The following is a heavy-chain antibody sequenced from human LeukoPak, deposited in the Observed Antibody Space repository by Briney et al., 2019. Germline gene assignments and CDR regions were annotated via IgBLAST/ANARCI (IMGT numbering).Heavy chain of an antibody. CDR3: SRGIVVVNAVRYFDY. CDR1: GFSFSGYL. J-gene: IGHJ4*02. D-gene: IGHD2-21*01. CDR2: IFEDGITK. V-gene: IGHV3-7*01. Sequence: PGGSLRLSCAPSGFSFSGYLLSWVRQAPGKGLEWVATIFEDGITKYYDDSVRGRFTISRDDAENSLYLEMTSLRTEDTAINYCSRGIVVVNAVRYFDYWGQGTLVTVSS.